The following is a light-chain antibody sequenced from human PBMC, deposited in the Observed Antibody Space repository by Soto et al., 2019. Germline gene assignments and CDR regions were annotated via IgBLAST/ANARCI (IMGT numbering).Light chain of an antibody. CDR1: SSDVGNYNY. CDR2: EVT. J-gene: IGLJ3*02. Sequence: QSALTQPPSASGSPGQSVTISCTGTSSDVGNYNYVSWYQQHPGKAPKLIIYEVTERPSGVPDRFSGSKSGNTASLTVSGLQAEDEADYYCSSYAGSNAWVFGGGTQLTV. CDR3: SSYAGSNAWV. V-gene: IGLV2-8*01.